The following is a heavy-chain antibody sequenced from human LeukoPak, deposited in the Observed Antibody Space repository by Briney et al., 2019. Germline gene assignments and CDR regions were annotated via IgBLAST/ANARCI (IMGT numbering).Heavy chain of an antibody. J-gene: IGHJ6*03. CDR3: ARGFWSGRLPEDYYYYMDV. CDR2: IIPIFGTA. D-gene: IGHD3-3*01. V-gene: IGHV1-69*05. Sequence: ASVKVSCKASGGTFSSYAISWVRQAPGQGLEWMGRIIPIFGTATYAQKFQGRVTITMDESTSTAYMELSSLRSEDTAVYYCARGFWSGRLPEDYYYYMDVWGKGTTVTVSS. CDR1: GGTFSSYA.